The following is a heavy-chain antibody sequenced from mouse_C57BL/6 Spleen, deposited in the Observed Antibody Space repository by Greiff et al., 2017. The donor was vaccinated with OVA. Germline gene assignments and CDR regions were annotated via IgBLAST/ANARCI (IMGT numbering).Heavy chain of an antibody. V-gene: IGHV1-74*01. D-gene: IGHD2-4*01. CDR1: GYTFTSYW. J-gene: IGHJ1*03. Sequence: QVQLQQPGAELVKPGASVKVSCKASGYTFTSYWMHWVKQRPGQGLEWIGRIHPSASDTNYNQKFKGKATLTVDKSSSTAYMQLSSLTSEDSAVYYCAIEGDYGGYFDVWGTGTTVTVSS. CDR2: IHPSASDT. CDR3: AIEGDYGGYFDV.